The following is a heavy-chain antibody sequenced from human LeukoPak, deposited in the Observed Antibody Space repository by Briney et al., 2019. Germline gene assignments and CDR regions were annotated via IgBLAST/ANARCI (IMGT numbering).Heavy chain of an antibody. D-gene: IGHD5-18*01. CDR3: ARVKGRGYSYHFDY. CDR2: INHSGST. Sequence: PSETLSLTXAVYGGSFSGYYWSWIRQPPGKGLEWIGEINHSGSTSYNPSLKSRVTISVDTSKNQFSLKLSSVTAADTAVYYCARVKGRGYSYHFDYWGQGTLVTVSS. CDR1: GGSFSGYY. V-gene: IGHV4-34*01. J-gene: IGHJ4*02.